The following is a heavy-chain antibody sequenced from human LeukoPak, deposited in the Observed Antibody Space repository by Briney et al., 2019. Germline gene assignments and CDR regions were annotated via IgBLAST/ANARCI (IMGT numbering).Heavy chain of an antibody. Sequence: SETLSLTCAVSGYSISSGYYWGWIRQPPGKGLEWIGSIYHSGSTYYNPSLKSRVTISVDTSKNQLSLKLSSVTAADTAVYYCARQKGELIVVVPAAPDYWGQGTLVTVSS. J-gene: IGHJ4*02. V-gene: IGHV4-38-2*01. D-gene: IGHD2-2*01. CDR2: IYHSGST. CDR1: GYSISSGYY. CDR3: ARQKGELIVVVPAAPDY.